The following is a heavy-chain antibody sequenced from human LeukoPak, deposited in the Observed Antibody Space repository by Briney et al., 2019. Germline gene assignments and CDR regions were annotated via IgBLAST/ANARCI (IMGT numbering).Heavy chain of an antibody. Sequence: GGSLTLSCAASGFTFSSDWMHWVRQVPGQGLAWVSRICSDGSSTTYADSVRGRFTISRDNAMNMLYLQMSSLRAEDTAVYYCTRFSMARGLKDYMDVWGEGTTVTVSS. D-gene: IGHD3-10*01. CDR2: ICSDGSST. J-gene: IGHJ6*03. CDR1: GFTFSSDW. CDR3: TRFSMARGLKDYMDV. V-gene: IGHV3-74*01.